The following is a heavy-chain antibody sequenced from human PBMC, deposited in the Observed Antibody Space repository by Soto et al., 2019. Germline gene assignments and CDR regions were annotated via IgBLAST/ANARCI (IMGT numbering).Heavy chain of an antibody. J-gene: IGHJ6*02. D-gene: IGHD2-15*01. CDR2: IGTAGDT. Sequence: EVQLVESGGGLVQPGGSLRLSCAASGFTFSSYDMHWVRQATGKGLEWVSAIGTAGDTYYPGSVKGRFTISRENAKNSLYLQMNSLRAEDTAVYYCAREGRYCSGGSCYPDYYYGMDVWGQGTTVTVSS. CDR3: AREGRYCSGGSCYPDYYYGMDV. CDR1: GFTFSSYD. V-gene: IGHV3-13*01.